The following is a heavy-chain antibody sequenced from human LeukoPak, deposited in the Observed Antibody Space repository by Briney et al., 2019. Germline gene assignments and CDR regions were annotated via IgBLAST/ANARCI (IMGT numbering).Heavy chain of an antibody. D-gene: IGHD4-23*01. V-gene: IGHV3-53*01. J-gene: IGHJ4*02. CDR2: IYSDGNI. CDR3: TRGPRWYLVD. CDR1: GFTVSSNY. Sequence: PGGSLRLSCAASGFTVSSNYMSWVRQAPGKGLEWVSVIYSDGNIYYADSVKGRFTISRDNSKNTMYLQMNSLRAEDTAVYCCTRGPRWYLVDWGQGTLVTVSS.